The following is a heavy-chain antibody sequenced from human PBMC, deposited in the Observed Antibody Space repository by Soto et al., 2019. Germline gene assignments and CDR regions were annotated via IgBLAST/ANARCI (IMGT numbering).Heavy chain of an antibody. CDR2: IYYSGST. V-gene: IGHV4-59*08. J-gene: IGHJ3*02. CDR3: ARQGVAAMIAFDI. CDR1: GGSISSYY. Sequence: QVQLQESGPGLVKPSETLSLTCTVSGGSISSYYWSWIRQPPGKGLEWIGYIYYSGSTNYNPSLKSRDAISVHTSKNQFALKLSSVTAADTAVYYCARQGVAAMIAFDIWGQGTMVTVSS. D-gene: IGHD2-15*01.